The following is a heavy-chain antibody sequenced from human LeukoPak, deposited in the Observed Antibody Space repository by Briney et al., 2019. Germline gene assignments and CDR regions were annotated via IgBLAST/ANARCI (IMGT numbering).Heavy chain of an antibody. CDR3: ARQDSSGYYYRGRWFDP. V-gene: IGHV4-39*01. D-gene: IGHD3-22*01. J-gene: IGHJ5*02. CDR2: IYYSGST. CDR1: GGSISSSSYY. Sequence: PSETLSLTCTVSGGSISSSSYYWGWIRQPPGKGLEWIGSIYYSGSTYYNPSLKSRVTISVDTSKKQFSLKLSSVTAADTAVYYCARQDSSGYYYRGRWFDPWGQGTLVTVSS.